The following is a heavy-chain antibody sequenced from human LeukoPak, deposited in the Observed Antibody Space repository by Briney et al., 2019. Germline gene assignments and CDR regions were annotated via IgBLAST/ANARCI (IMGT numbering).Heavy chain of an antibody. CDR2: ISSSSSYI. Sequence: GGSLRLSCAASGFTFSSYAMSWVRQAPGKGLEWVSSISSSSSYIYYADSVKGRFTISRDNAKNSLYLQMNSLRAEDTAVYYCARDIRDPAAPSYYYYYGMDVWGQGTTVTVSS. CDR1: GFTFSSYA. D-gene: IGHD2-2*01. V-gene: IGHV3-21*01. J-gene: IGHJ6*02. CDR3: ARDIRDPAAPSYYYYYGMDV.